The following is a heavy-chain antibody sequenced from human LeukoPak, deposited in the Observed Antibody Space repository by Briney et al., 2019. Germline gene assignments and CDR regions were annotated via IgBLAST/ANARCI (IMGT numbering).Heavy chain of an antibody. CDR3: ARAKESELARSKVFDY. J-gene: IGHJ4*02. V-gene: IGHV4-4*07. CDR1: GGSISSYY. CDR2: IYTSGST. Sequence: SETLSLTCTVSGGSISSYYWSWIRQPAGKGLEWIGRIYTSGSTNYNPSLKSRVTMSVDTSKNQFSLKLSSVTAADTAVYYCARAKESELARSKVFDYWGQGTLVTVSS. D-gene: IGHD6-6*01.